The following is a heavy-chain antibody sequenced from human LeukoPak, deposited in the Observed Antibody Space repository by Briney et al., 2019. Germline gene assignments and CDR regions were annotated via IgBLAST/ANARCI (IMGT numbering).Heavy chain of an antibody. J-gene: IGHJ4*02. CDR3: ARVGSGWYDFDY. V-gene: IGHV3-53*04. CDR1: GGSFSGYY. CDR2: IYSGSSST. Sequence: ETLSLTCAVYGGSFSGYYWSWIRQPPGKGLEWVSVIYSGSSSTYYTDSVKGRFTISRHNSKNTLYLQMNSLRAEDTAVYYCARVGSGWYDFDYWGQGTLVTVSS. D-gene: IGHD6-19*01.